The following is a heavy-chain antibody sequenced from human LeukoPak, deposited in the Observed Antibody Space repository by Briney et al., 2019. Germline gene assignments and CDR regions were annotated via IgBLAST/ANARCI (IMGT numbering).Heavy chain of an antibody. Sequence: TGGSLRLSCAASGFTFSSYGMHWVRQAPGKGLEWVAVISYDGSNKYYADSVKGRLTISRDNSKNTLYLQMNSLRAEDTAVYYCAKDSAPGVGATQFDYWGQGTLVTVSS. D-gene: IGHD1-26*01. J-gene: IGHJ4*02. V-gene: IGHV3-30*18. CDR1: GFTFSSYG. CDR3: AKDSAPGVGATQFDY. CDR2: ISYDGSNK.